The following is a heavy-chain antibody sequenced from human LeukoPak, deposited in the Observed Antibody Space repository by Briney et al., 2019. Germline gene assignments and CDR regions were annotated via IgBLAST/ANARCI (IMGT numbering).Heavy chain of an antibody. CDR3: ARGGNYGDYGPDY. Sequence: GGSLRLSCAASGFTVSSNYMSWVRQAPGKGLEWVSVIYSGGSTYYADSVKGRFTISRDNSKSTLYLQMNSLRAEDTAVYYCARGGNYGDYGPDYWGQGTLVTVSS. V-gene: IGHV3-66*01. CDR1: GFTVSSNY. CDR2: IYSGGST. D-gene: IGHD4-17*01. J-gene: IGHJ4*02.